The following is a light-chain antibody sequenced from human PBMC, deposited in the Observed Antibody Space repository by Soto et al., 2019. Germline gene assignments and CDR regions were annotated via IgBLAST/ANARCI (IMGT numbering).Light chain of an antibody. V-gene: IGKV3-20*01. CDR3: QQYGTSPGMYT. CDR1: QSVSSSY. J-gene: IGKJ2*01. CDR2: GGS. Sequence: IVLTQSPGTLSLSPGERATLSCRASQSVSSSYLAWYQQKPGQAPRLLIFGGSSRATGIPDRFSGSGSGTDFTLTISRLEPEDFAVYYCQQYGTSPGMYTFGQGTKLEIK.